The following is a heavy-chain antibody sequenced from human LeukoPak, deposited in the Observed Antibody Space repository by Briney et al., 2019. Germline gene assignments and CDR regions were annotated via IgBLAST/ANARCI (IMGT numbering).Heavy chain of an antibody. V-gene: IGHV3-30*02. CDR3: AKDQYLVGATPPGDY. CDR1: GINFNNYG. Sequence: GGSLRLSCVASGINFNNYGMHWVRQAPGKGLEWVAFIRYDGSNKYYADSVKGRFTISRDNSKNTLYLQMNSLRAEDTAVYYCAKDQYLVGATPPGDYWGQGTLVTVSS. D-gene: IGHD1-26*01. CDR2: IRYDGSNK. J-gene: IGHJ4*02.